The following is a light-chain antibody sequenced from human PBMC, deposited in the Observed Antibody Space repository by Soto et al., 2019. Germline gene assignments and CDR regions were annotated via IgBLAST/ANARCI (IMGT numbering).Light chain of an antibody. Sequence: ALTQPASVSGSPGQSITISCTGTSSDVGSYNLVSWYQQHPGKAPKLMIYEGSKRPSGVSNRFSGSKSGNTASLTISGLQAEDEADYYCCSYAGSSTFFGTGTKVTVL. J-gene: IGLJ1*01. CDR2: EGS. CDR3: CSYAGSSTF. V-gene: IGLV2-23*03. CDR1: SSDVGSYNL.